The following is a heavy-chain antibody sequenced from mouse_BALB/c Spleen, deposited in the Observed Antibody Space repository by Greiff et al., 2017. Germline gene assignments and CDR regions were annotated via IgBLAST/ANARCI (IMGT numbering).Heavy chain of an antibody. CDR3: ARSITTVVAQNAY. V-gene: IGHV1-4*01. CDR1: GYTFTSYT. J-gene: IGHJ3*01. CDR2: INPSSGYT. D-gene: IGHD1-1*01. Sequence: QVQLQQSGAELARPGASVKMSCKASGYTFTSYTMYWVKQRPGQGLEWIGYINPSSGYTNYNQKFKDKATLTADKSSSTAYMQLSSLTSEDSAVYYCARSITTVVAQNAYWGQGTLVTVSA.